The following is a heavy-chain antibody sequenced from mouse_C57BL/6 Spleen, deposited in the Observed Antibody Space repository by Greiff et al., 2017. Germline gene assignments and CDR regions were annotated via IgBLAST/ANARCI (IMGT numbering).Heavy chain of an antibody. J-gene: IGHJ4*01. CDR2: IWGDGST. CDR3: ARYGNDYAMDY. D-gene: IGHD2-1*01. Sequence: QVQLKESGPGLVAPSQSLSITCTVSGFSLTRYGVSWVRQPPGKGLEWLGVIWGDGSTDYHSALISRLSISKDNSKSQVFLKLNSLQADDTATYYCARYGNDYAMDYWGQGTSVTVSS. V-gene: IGHV2-3*01. CDR1: GFSLTRYG.